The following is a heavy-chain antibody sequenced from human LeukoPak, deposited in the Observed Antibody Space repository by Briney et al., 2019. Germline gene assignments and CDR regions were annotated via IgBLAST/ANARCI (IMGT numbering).Heavy chain of an antibody. CDR3: ARSQGWLRLDAFDI. CDR1: GYTFTGYY. CDR2: INPNSGGT. J-gene: IGHJ3*02. Sequence: GASVKVSCKASGYTFTGYYMHWVRQAPGQGLEWMGWINPNSGGTNDAQKFQGRVTMTRDTSISTAYMELSRLRSEDTAVYYCARSQGWLRLDAFDIWGQGTMVTVSS. V-gene: IGHV1-2*02. D-gene: IGHD5-12*01.